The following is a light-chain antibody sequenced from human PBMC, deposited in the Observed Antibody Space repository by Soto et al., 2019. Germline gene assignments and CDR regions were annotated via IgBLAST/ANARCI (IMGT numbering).Light chain of an antibody. Sequence: ILLTHSPGTLSLSPGERATLSCRASQTVSGSYLAWYQHKPGQAPRLLIHGASTRATGIPDRFSGSGSGTDFTLTISRMEPEDFVVYYCQHHGNSAYTFGQGTKVDXK. J-gene: IGKJ2*01. V-gene: IGKV3-20*01. CDR3: QHHGNSAYT. CDR1: QTVSGSY. CDR2: GAS.